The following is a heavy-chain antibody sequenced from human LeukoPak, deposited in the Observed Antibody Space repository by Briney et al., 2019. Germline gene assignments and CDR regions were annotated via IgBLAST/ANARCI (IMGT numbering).Heavy chain of an antibody. CDR3: ARGGNIAARPFDY. CDR2: ISYDGSNK. CDR1: GFTFSSYA. D-gene: IGHD6-6*01. Sequence: GGSLRLSCAASGFTFSSYAMHWVRQAPGKGLEWVAVISYDGSNKYYADSVKGRFTISRDNSKNTLYLQMNSLRAEDTAVYYCARGGNIAARPFDYWGQGTLVTVSS. V-gene: IGHV3-30-3*01. J-gene: IGHJ4*02.